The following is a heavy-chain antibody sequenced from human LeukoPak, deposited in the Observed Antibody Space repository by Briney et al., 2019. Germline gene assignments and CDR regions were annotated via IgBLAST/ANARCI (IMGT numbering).Heavy chain of an antibody. V-gene: IGHV3-74*01. J-gene: IGHJ4*02. CDR2: INPDGSST. Sequence: GGALRLSCAASGLNVSNYRMHWGRQAPGKGVVWVSRINPDGSSTKYADSVKGRFTISRDNAKNTLYLHMNTYRAEDTALLYFARPIVVVPAAKKLGYWGEAALVTV. CDR3: ARPIVVVPAAKKLGY. D-gene: IGHD2-2*01. CDR1: GLNVSNYR.